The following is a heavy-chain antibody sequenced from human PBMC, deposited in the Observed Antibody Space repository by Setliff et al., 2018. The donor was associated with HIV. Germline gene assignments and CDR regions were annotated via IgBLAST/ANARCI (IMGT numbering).Heavy chain of an antibody. V-gene: IGHV4-34*01. D-gene: IGHD6-19*01. Sequence: SETLSLTCAVSGGSFSAYYWSWIRQPPGEGLEWIGEINHSGSTNYNPSLKSRVTISIDTSRKQFSLRLNYVTAADTAIYYCAREERGWSNRGAFDIWGQGTMVTVS. CDR2: INHSGST. J-gene: IGHJ3*02. CDR1: GGSFSAYY. CDR3: AREERGWSNRGAFDI.